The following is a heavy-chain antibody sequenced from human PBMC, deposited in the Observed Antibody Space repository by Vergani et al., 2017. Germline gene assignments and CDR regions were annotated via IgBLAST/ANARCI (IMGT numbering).Heavy chain of an antibody. J-gene: IGHJ6*03. Sequence: EVQLLESGGDLVQPGGSLRLSCAASGFTFSSYAMSWVRQAPGKGLEWVSAISGSGGSTYYADSVKGRFTISRDNSKNTLYLQMNSLRAEDTAVYYCAKDLGGCNSISCSYYMDVWGKGTTVTV. CDR3: AKDLGGCNSISCSYYMDV. CDR2: ISGSGGST. V-gene: IGHV3-23*01. CDR1: GFTFSSYA. D-gene: IGHD2/OR15-2a*01.